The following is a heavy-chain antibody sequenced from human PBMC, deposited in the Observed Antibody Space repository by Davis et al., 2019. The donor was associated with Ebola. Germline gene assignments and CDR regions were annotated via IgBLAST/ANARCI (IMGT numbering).Heavy chain of an antibody. D-gene: IGHD1/OR15-1a*01. J-gene: IGHJ4*02. Sequence: GESLKISCAASGFTFSRYTMNWVRQAPGKGLEWVSSIGISSSYADSVNGRFTISRDNAKNSLYLQMNSLRAEDTAVYYCARGIGNNANYWGQGTLVTVSS. CDR1: GFTFSRYT. CDR3: ARGIGNNANY. CDR2: IGISSS. V-gene: IGHV3-21*01.